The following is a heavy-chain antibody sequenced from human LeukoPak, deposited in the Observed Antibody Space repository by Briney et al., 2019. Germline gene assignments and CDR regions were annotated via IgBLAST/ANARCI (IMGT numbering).Heavy chain of an antibody. CDR1: GGSITSGGYY. Sequence: PSETLSLTCSVSGGSITSGGYYWSWVRQHPGRGLEWIGYTYHSGTTLYNPSLKSRVTMSVDTSKNQFSLRLNSVTAADTAVYYCARGKFGELYYFEYWGQGTLVTVSS. D-gene: IGHD3-10*01. J-gene: IGHJ4*02. CDR2: TYHSGTT. V-gene: IGHV4-31*03. CDR3: ARGKFGELYYFEY.